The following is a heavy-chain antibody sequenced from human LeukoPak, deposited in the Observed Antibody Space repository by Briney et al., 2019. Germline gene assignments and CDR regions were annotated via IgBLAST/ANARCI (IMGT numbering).Heavy chain of an antibody. CDR2: LSNSGST. V-gene: IGHV4-59*01. Sequence: PSETLSLTCSVSGGSIGSYYWSWIRRPPGKGLEWIGHLSNSGSTNYNPSLKSRVTISVDTPKNQFSLKLNSVTAADTAVYYCARATETFSWFLQHWGQGTLVTVSS. D-gene: IGHD6-13*01. CDR3: ARATETFSWFLQH. J-gene: IGHJ1*01. CDR1: GGSIGSYY.